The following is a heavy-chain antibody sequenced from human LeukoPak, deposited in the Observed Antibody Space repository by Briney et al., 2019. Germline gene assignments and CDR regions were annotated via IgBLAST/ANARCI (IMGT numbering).Heavy chain of an antibody. D-gene: IGHD3-22*01. CDR3: ARDSSGYYYGYFDY. V-gene: IGHV3-48*04. Sequence: GGSLRLSCAASGFTFSSYAMSWVRQAPGKGLEWVSYISSSGSTIYYADSVKGRFTISRDNAKNSLYLQMNSLRAEDTAVYYCARDSSGYYYGYFDYWGQGTLVTVSS. J-gene: IGHJ4*02. CDR1: GFTFSSYA. CDR2: ISSSGSTI.